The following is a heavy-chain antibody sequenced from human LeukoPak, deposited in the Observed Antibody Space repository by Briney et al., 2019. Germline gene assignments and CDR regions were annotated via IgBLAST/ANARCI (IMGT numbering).Heavy chain of an antibody. V-gene: IGHV3-23*01. J-gene: IGHJ4*02. CDR2: IGGSDSNT. Sequence: GSLRLSCAASGFTFSSCAMSWVRQAPGKGLEWVALIGGSDSNTLYADSVKGRFTISRDNSKNTLYLQMNSLRAEDTAVYYCAKGSGGYYYVPFDYWGQGTLVTVSS. D-gene: IGHD3-22*01. CDR3: AKGSGGYYYVPFDY. CDR1: GFTFSSCA.